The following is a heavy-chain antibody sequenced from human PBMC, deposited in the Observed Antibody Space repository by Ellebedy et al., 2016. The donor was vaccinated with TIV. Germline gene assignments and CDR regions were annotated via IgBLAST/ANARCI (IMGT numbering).Heavy chain of an antibody. V-gene: IGHV5-10-1*01. CDR1: GYSFTNYW. CDR3: AGTQRGFTFNWFDP. CDR2: IDPTDSYT. Sequence: GESLKISXKGSGYSFTNYWISWVRQMPGKGLEWMGRIDPTDSYTNYSPSFQRHVTISVDKSISTAYLQWSSLKASDTAMYYCAGTQRGFTFNWFDPWGQGTLVTVSS. D-gene: IGHD5-12*01. J-gene: IGHJ5*02.